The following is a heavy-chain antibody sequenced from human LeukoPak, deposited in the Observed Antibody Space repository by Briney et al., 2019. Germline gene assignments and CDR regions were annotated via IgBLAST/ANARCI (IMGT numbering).Heavy chain of an antibody. V-gene: IGHV1-2*02. D-gene: IGHD3-3*01. CDR2: INPNSGGT. CDR3: ARSPGITIFGVAIPQDY. CDR1: GYTFTGYY. J-gene: IGHJ4*02. Sequence: ASVKVSCKASGYTFTGYYMHWVRQPPRQGLEWMGWINPNSGGTNYAQKFQGRVTMTRDTSISTAYMELSRLRSDDTAVYYCARSPGITIFGVAIPQDYWGQGTLVTVSS.